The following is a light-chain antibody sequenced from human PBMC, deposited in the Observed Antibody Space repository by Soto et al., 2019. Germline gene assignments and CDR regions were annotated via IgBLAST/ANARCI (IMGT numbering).Light chain of an antibody. CDR3: CSYAGSYTLV. J-gene: IGLJ1*01. CDR2: DVN. Sequence: APTQPCSVSGSPGQSVTISCTGTSSDVGGYNYVSWYQQHPGKAPKLMIYDVNKRPSGVPDRFSGSKSGNTASLTISGLQAEDEADYYCCSYAGSYTLVFGTGTKVTVL. V-gene: IGLV2-11*01. CDR1: SSDVGGYNY.